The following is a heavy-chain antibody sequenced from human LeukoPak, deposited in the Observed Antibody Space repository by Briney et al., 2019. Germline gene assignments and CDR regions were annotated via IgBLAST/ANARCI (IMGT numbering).Heavy chain of an antibody. CDR1: GFTFSSYA. CDR2: INGCGGST. J-gene: IGHJ3*02. Sequence: GGSLRLSLASSGFTFSSYAMSWVRQAPGKGLEWVSAINGCGGSTYYADSVKGRFTISRDNSKNTLYLQMNSLRAEDTAVYYCAKVVAVAGTFGAFDIWGQGTMVTVSS. CDR3: AKVVAVAGTFGAFDI. D-gene: IGHD6-19*01. V-gene: IGHV3-23*01.